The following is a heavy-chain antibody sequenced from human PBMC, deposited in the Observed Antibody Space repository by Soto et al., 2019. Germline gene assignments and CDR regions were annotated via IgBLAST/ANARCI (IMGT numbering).Heavy chain of an antibody. D-gene: IGHD3-9*01. CDR1: GNTLTELS. CDR3: TTETKYDILTGYFVSQYYYGMDV. Sequence: GASVKVSCKVSGNTLTELSMHWVRQVPGKGLEWMGGFDPEDGETIYAQKFQGRVTMTEDTSTDTAYMELSSLRSEDTAVYYCTTETKYDILTGYFVSQYYYGMDVWGQGTTVTVSS. J-gene: IGHJ6*02. V-gene: IGHV1-24*01. CDR2: FDPEDGET.